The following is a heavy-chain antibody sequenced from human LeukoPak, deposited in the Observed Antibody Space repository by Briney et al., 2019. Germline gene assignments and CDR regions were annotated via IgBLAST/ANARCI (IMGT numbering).Heavy chain of an antibody. Sequence: ASVKVSCKASGYTFTGYYMHWVRQAPGQGLEWMGWINPNSGGTNYAQKFQGRVTMTRDTSISTAYMELSRLRSDDTAVYYCARDLILVVPAAMEDYWGQGTLVTVSS. CDR2: INPNSGGT. D-gene: IGHD2-2*01. J-gene: IGHJ4*02. V-gene: IGHV1-2*02. CDR3: ARDLILVVPAAMEDY. CDR1: GYTFTGYY.